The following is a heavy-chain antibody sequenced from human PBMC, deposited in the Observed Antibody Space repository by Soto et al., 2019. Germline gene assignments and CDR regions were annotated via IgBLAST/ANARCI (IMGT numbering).Heavy chain of an antibody. CDR2: INPNSGGT. D-gene: IGHD3-9*01. V-gene: IGHV1-2*04. CDR3: ARAGYDILTGPAQYYYYGMDV. CDR1: GYTFTGYY. Sequence: ASVKVSCKASGYTFTGYYMHWVRQAPGQGLEWMGWINPNSGGTNYAQKFQGWVTMTRDTSISTAYMELSRLRSDDTAVYYCARAGYDILTGPAQYYYYGMDVWGQGTTVTVSS. J-gene: IGHJ6*02.